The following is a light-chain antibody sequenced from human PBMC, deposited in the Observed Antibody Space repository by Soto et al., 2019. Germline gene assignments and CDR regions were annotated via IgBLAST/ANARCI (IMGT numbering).Light chain of an antibody. CDR2: AAS. J-gene: IGKJ1*01. Sequence: DIQLTQSPSSLSASLGDRVTLTCRASQSISNYLAWYQQKPGQVPKLLIYAASTLQSGVPSRFSGSGSGTDFTLTISSLQPEDVATYYCQKYNSVPWTFGQGTKVEIK. V-gene: IGKV1-27*01. CDR3: QKYNSVPWT. CDR1: QSISNY.